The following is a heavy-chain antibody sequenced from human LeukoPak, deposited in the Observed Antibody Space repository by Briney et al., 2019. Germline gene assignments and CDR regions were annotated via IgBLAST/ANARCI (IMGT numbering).Heavy chain of an antibody. Sequence: GGSLRLSCAASGFTFSNYWMAWVRQAPAKGLEWVANMKQDGSEKYYVDSVKGRFTISRDNAKNSLFLEMNSLRAEDTAVYYCARDPRSAGRYNWFDPWGQGTLVTVSS. CDR1: GFTFSNYW. CDR3: ARDPRSAGRYNWFDP. CDR2: MKQDGSEK. J-gene: IGHJ5*02. V-gene: IGHV3-7*03. D-gene: IGHD2-15*01.